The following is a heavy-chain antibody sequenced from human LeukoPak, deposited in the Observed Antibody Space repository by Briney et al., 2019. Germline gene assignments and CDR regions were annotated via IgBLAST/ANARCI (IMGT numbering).Heavy chain of an antibody. CDR3: PRLTMFSANLHAD. CDR2: IYHSGST. V-gene: IGHV4-38-2*02. D-gene: IGHD3-10*02. Sequence: PSETLSLTCTVSGYSISSGYYWGWIRQPPGKGLEWIGNIYHSGSTYYNPSLKTRVTISLDTSKNQFSLKLSSVTAADTAVYFCPRLTMFSANLHADWGQGTLVTVSS. J-gene: IGHJ4*02. CDR1: GYSISSGYY.